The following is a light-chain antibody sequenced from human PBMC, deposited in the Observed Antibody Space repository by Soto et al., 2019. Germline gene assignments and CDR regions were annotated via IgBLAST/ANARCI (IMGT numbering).Light chain of an antibody. CDR3: QQYGSSPPYT. J-gene: IGKJ2*01. CDR2: GSS. CDR1: QSVSNNY. V-gene: IGKV3-20*01. Sequence: EVVLTQSPGTLSLSPGDRATLSCRASQSVSNNYFAWYQQKPGQAPRLLIFGSSDRATGIPDRFSGNGSGTDFTLTISRLEPEDFAVYYCQQYGSSPPYTFGQGTKLEIK.